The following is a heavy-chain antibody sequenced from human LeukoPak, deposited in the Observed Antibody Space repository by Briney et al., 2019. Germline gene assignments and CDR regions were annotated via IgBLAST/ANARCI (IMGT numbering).Heavy chain of an antibody. J-gene: IGHJ4*02. D-gene: IGHD2-21*02. CDR1: GFTFSSYA. V-gene: IGHV3-23*01. CDR3: AKPQVVVTAIFDY. CDR2: ISGSGGST. Sequence: GGSLRLPCAASGFTFSSYAMSWVRQAPGKGLEWVSAISGSGGSTYYADSVKGRFTISRDNSKNTLYLQMNSLRAEDTAVYYCAKPQVVVTAIFDYWGQGTLVTVSS.